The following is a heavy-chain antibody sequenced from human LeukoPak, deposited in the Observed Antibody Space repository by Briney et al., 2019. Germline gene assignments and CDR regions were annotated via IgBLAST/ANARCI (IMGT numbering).Heavy chain of an antibody. V-gene: IGHV1-18*01. Sequence: GASVKVSCKASGYTFTSYGISWARQAPGQGLEWMGWISAYNGNTNYAQKLQGRVTMTTDTSTSTAYMELRSLRSDDTAVYYCARRTTGTTTDYWGQRTLVTVSS. CDR1: GYTFTSYG. CDR3: ARRTTGTTTDY. D-gene: IGHD1-1*01. CDR2: ISAYNGNT. J-gene: IGHJ4*02.